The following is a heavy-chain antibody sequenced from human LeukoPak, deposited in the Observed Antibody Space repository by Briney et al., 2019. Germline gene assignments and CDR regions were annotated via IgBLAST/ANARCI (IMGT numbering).Heavy chain of an antibody. V-gene: IGHV4-4*02. J-gene: IGHJ2*01. CDR1: GGSISSSNW. CDR3: ARTGRRGYFDF. CDR2: IYHSGST. D-gene: IGHD1-14*01. Sequence: SETLSLTCAVPGGSISSSNWWSWVRQPPGKGLEWIGEIYHSGSTNYNPSLRSRVAISHDTSNNQFSLKLTSVTTTDTAVYYCARTGRRGYFDFWGRGALVTVSS.